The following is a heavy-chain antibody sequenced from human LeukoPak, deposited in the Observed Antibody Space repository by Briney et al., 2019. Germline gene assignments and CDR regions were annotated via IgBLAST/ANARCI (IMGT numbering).Heavy chain of an antibody. Sequence: ASVKVSCKASGYTFTSYDINWVRQATGQGLEWMGWMNPNSGSTGYAQKFQGRVTMTRNTSISTAYMELSSLRSEDTAVYYCARLYVEEWWWALRWGSLNNWFDPWGQGTLVTVSS. D-gene: IGHD2-15*01. J-gene: IGHJ5*02. CDR3: ARLYVEEWWWALRWGSLNNWFDP. V-gene: IGHV1-8*01. CDR1: GYTFTSYD. CDR2: MNPNSGST.